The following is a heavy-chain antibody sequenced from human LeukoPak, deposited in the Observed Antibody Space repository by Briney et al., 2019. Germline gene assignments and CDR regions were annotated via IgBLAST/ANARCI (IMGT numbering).Heavy chain of an antibody. CDR2: TSYDGSNK. CDR3: ARHQATQYYYDSSGYPLDY. CDR1: GFIFNTYG. J-gene: IGHJ4*02. V-gene: IGHV3-30*03. Sequence: PGGSLRLSCAASGFIFNTYGMHWVRQAPGKGLEWVSVTSYDGSNKYCADSVKGRFTISRDNSKNTLYLQMNSLRGEDTAVYYCARHQATQYYYDSSGYPLDYWAQGTLVTVSS. D-gene: IGHD3-22*01.